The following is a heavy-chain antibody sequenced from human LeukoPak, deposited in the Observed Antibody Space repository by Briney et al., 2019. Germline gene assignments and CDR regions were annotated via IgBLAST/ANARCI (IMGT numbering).Heavy chain of an antibody. V-gene: IGHV4-4*07. Sequence: SETLSLTCTVSGGSISSYYWSWIRQPAGKGLEWIGRIYTSGSTNYNPSLKSRVTMSVDTSKNQFSLKLSSVTAADTAVYYCAREKRMIVVVMDGPNKNWFDPWGQGTLVTVSS. CDR2: IYTSGST. J-gene: IGHJ5*02. CDR3: AREKRMIVVVMDGPNKNWFDP. D-gene: IGHD3-22*01. CDR1: GGSISSYY.